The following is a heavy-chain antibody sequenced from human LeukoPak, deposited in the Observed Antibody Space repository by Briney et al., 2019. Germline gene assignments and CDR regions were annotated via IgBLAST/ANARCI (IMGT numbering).Heavy chain of an antibody. D-gene: IGHD2-2*01. Sequence: PGGSLRLSCAASGFTFSSYAMSWIRQAPGKGLEWVSYISSSGSTIYYADSVKGRFTISRDNAKNSLYLQMNSLRAEDTAVYYCAREGVQIVVVPAAHTNYYYYGMDVWGQGITVTVSS. CDR2: ISSSGSTI. J-gene: IGHJ6*02. CDR1: GFTFSSYA. V-gene: IGHV3-11*01. CDR3: AREGVQIVVVPAAHTNYYYYGMDV.